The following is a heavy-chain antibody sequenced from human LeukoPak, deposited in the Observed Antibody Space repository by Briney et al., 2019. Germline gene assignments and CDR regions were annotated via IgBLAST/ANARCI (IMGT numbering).Heavy chain of an antibody. CDR1: GFTFSSYA. CDR3: AREATWGQWYFDH. Sequence: PGRSLRLSCAASGFTFSSYAMHWVRQAPGKGLEWVAVISYDGSNKYYADSVKGRFTLSRDNSKNTLYLQMNSLSVEDTAIYYCAREATWGQWYFDHWGQGTPVTVSS. J-gene: IGHJ4*02. V-gene: IGHV3-30*04. D-gene: IGHD6-19*01. CDR2: ISYDGSNK.